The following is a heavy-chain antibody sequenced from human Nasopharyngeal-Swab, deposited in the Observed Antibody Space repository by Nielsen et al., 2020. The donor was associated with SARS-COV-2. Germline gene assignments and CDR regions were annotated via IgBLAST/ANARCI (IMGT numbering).Heavy chain of an antibody. V-gene: IGHV3-7*03. J-gene: IGHJ5*02. CDR2: IKQDGSEK. CDR1: GFTFGSYW. D-gene: IGHD3-10*01. Sequence: GESLKISCAASGFTFGSYWMSWVRQAPGKGLEWVANIKQDGSEKYYVDSVKGRFTISRDNAKNSLYLQMNSLRAEDTAVYYCARDPITMVQGGLNWFDPWGQGTLVTVSS. CDR3: ARDPITMVQGGLNWFDP.